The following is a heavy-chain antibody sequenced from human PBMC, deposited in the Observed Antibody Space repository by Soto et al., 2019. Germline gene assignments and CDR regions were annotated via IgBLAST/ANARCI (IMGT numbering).Heavy chain of an antibody. CDR3: TRGNIVVVPAAMYWFDP. Sequence: GGSLRLSCTASGFTFGDYAMSWFRQAPGKGLEWVGFIRSKAYGGTTEYAASVKGRFTISRDDSKSIAYLQMNSLKTEDTAVYYCTRGNIVVVPAAMYWFDPWGQGTLVTVSS. J-gene: IGHJ5*02. D-gene: IGHD2-2*01. V-gene: IGHV3-49*03. CDR2: IRSKAYGGTT. CDR1: GFTFGDYA.